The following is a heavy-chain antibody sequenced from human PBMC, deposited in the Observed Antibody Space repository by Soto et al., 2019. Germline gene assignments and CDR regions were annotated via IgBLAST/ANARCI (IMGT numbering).Heavy chain of an antibody. CDR1: GFTFSSYA. CDR3: AKDMTYYYDSSGSFDAFDI. V-gene: IGHV3-23*01. CDR2: ISGSGGST. Sequence: LRLSCAASGFTFSSYAMSWVRQAPGKGLEWVSAISGSGGSTYYADSVKGRFTISRDNSKNTLYLQMNSLRAEDTAVYYCAKDMTYYYDSSGSFDAFDIWGQGTMVTVS. J-gene: IGHJ3*02. D-gene: IGHD3-22*01.